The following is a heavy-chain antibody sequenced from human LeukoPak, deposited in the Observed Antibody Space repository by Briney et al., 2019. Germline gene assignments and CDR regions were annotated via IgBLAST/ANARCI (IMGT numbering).Heavy chain of an antibody. D-gene: IGHD6-19*01. CDR2: INPNSGGT. CDR3: ARDHGYSSGWYSDY. CDR1: GYTFTGYY. J-gene: IGHJ4*02. Sequence: ASVKVSCKASGYTFTGYYMHWVRQAPGQGLEWMGWINPNSGGTNYAQKFQGRVTTTRDTSISTAYMELSRLRSDDTAVYYCARDHGYSSGWYSDYWGQGTLVTVSS. V-gene: IGHV1-2*02.